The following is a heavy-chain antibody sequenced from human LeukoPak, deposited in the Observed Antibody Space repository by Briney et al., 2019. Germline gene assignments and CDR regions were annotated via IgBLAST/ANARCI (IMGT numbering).Heavy chain of an antibody. J-gene: IGHJ4*02. CDR3: ATDYDILTGYTYV. Sequence: ASVKVSCKVSGYTLTELSMDWVRQAPGKGLEWMGGFDPEDGETIYAQKFQGRATMTEDTSTDTAYMELSSLRSEDTAVYYCATDYDILTGYTYVWGQGTLVTVSS. V-gene: IGHV1-24*01. D-gene: IGHD3-9*01. CDR1: GYTLTELS. CDR2: FDPEDGET.